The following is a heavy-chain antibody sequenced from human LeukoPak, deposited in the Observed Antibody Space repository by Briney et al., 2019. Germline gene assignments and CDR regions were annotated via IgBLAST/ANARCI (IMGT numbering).Heavy chain of an antibody. CDR3: ASRSLGLPRGWFDP. CDR1: GGSISGYY. CDR2: INHSGST. D-gene: IGHD5-12*01. V-gene: IGHV4-34*01. Sequence: SETLSLTCAVYGGSISGYYWSWIRQTPGKGLEWIGEINHSGSTNYNPSLKSRVTISVDTSKNQFSLKLSSVTAADTAVYYCASRSLGLPRGWFDPWGQGTLVTVSS. J-gene: IGHJ5*02.